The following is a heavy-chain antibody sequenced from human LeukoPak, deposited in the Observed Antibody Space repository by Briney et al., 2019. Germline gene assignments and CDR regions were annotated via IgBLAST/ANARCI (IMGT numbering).Heavy chain of an antibody. Sequence: TETLSLTCTVSGGSISSYYWSWIRQPPGKGLEWIGYIYYSGSTNYNPSLKSRVTISVDTSKNQFSLKLSSVTAADTAVYYCARHGGYVPYFDYWGQGALVTVSS. CDR3: ARHGGYVPYFDY. D-gene: IGHD5-12*01. CDR2: IYYSGST. J-gene: IGHJ4*02. CDR1: GGSISSYY. V-gene: IGHV4-59*08.